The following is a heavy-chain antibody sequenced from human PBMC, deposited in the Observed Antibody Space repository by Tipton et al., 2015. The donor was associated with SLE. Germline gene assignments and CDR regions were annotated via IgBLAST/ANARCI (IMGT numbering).Heavy chain of an antibody. D-gene: IGHD4-17*01. V-gene: IGHV3-48*01. J-gene: IGHJ3*02. Sequence: GSLRLSCAASGFTFSSYTMNWVRQAPGKGLEWVSSISSSSSTIYYADSVKGRFTISRDNAKNSLYLQMNSLRAEDTAVYYCARERSDDAFDIWGQGTMVTVSS. CDR1: GFTFSSYT. CDR3: ARERSDDAFDI. CDR2: ISSSSSTI.